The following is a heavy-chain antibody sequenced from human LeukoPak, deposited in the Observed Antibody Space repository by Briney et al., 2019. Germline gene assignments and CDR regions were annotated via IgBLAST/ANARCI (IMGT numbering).Heavy chain of an antibody. CDR1: GFTFSSYW. D-gene: IGHD6-13*01. J-gene: IGHJ5*02. V-gene: IGHV3-74*01. CDR3: ARPTKEGSSWYWWFDP. CDR2: INNVGRST. Sequence: GGSLRLSCAASGFTFSSYWMHWVRHDPGKGLVWVSRINNVGRSTSYAESVKGRFTISRDNAKNTLYLQMNSLRAEDTAVYYCARPTKEGSSWYWWFDPWGQGTLVTVSS.